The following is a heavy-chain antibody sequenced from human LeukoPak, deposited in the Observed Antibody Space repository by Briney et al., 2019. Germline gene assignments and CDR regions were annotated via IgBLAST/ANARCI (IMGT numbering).Heavy chain of an antibody. D-gene: IGHD3-10*01. Sequence: ASVKVSCKASGYTFTGYYMHWVRQAPGQGPEWMGRINPNSGGTNYAQKFQGRVTMTRDTSIGTAYLELSRLRSDDTAVYFCARDRYYYGSGNNPCFDYWGQGTLVTVSS. V-gene: IGHV1-2*02. J-gene: IGHJ4*02. CDR3: ARDRYYYGSGNNPCFDY. CDR2: INPNSGGT. CDR1: GYTFTGYY.